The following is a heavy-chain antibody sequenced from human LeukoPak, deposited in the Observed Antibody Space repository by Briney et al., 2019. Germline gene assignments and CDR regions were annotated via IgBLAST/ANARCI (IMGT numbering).Heavy chain of an antibody. CDR1: GFIFSSYA. CDR3: ARSQDIVVVVAAPYYYYMDV. Sequence: GGSLRLSCGGSGFIFSSYAINWVRQAPGKGLEWVSSISSSSSYIYYADSVKGRFTISRDNAKNSLYLQMNSLRAEDTAVYYCARSQDIVVVVAAPYYYYMDVWGKGTTVTVSS. V-gene: IGHV3-21*01. CDR2: ISSSSSYI. J-gene: IGHJ6*03. D-gene: IGHD2-15*01.